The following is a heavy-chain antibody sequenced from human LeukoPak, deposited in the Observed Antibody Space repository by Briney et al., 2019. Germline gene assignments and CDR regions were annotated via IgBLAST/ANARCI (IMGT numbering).Heavy chain of an antibody. J-gene: IGHJ1*01. V-gene: IGHV3-23*01. CDR2: ISCSCDT. CDR1: GLPLRLYA. CDR3: ATAHQFSFQD. D-gene: IGHD2-2*01. Sequence: GGPLRLSCAASGLPLRLYAMSWVRDSPGKGLEWVSLISCSCDTYYADSVKGLFTISRDNSKNTLYLQMNSLRAEDTAVYYCATAHQFSFQDWGQGTLVTVSS.